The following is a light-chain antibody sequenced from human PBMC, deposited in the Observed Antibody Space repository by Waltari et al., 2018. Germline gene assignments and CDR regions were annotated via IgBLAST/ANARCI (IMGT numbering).Light chain of an antibody. V-gene: IGKV3-20*01. J-gene: IGKJ1*01. CDR2: SSS. CDR3: QQHNTSPWT. Sequence: EIVLTQSPGTLSLSPGERATLSCRASQSVGTNYLAWYQQKPGKAPRLLISSSSSRATDIPDRFSGSGSGTDFTLTISRLEPEDFAVYYCQQHNTSPWTFGQGTKVEIK. CDR1: QSVGTNY.